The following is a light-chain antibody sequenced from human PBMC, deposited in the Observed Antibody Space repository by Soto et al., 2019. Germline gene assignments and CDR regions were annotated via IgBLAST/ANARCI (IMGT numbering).Light chain of an antibody. Sequence: QSALTQPRSVSGSPGQSVTISCTGTSSDVGGYDYVSWYQQHPGKAPKLMIYDVTKRPSGVPDRFSGSKSGNTASLTISGLQADDEAEYYCCSYAGTFIYVFATGTKLTVL. CDR2: DVT. V-gene: IGLV2-11*01. J-gene: IGLJ1*01. CDR1: SSDVGGYDY. CDR3: CSYAGTFIYV.